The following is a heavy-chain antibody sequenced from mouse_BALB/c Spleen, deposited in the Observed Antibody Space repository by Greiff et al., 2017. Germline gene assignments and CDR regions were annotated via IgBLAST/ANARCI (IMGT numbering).Heavy chain of an antibody. CDR2: ISSGSSTI. J-gene: IGHJ3*01. CDR1: GFTFSSFG. D-gene: IGHD2-10*02. V-gene: IGHV5-17*02. Sequence: DVKLVESGGGLVQPGGSRKLSCAASGFTFSSFGMHWVRQAPEKGLEWVAYISSGSSTIYYADTVKGRFTISRDNPKNTLFLQMTSLRSEDTAMYYCARPYGNYVGWFAYWGQGTLVTVSA. CDR3: ARPYGNYVGWFAY.